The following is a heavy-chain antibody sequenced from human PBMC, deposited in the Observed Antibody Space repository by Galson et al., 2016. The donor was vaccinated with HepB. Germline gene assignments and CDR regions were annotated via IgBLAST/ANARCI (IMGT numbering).Heavy chain of an antibody. CDR1: GDSVSNNFAA. V-gene: IGHV6-1*01. D-gene: IGHD3-10*01. CDR3: ARAVMLGRGMDF. CDR2: TYYRSQWNY. J-gene: IGHJ6*02. Sequence: CAISGDSVSNNFAAWVWIRQSPSRGLEWLGRTYYRSQWNYDYAVSVQSRLFITPDTSRNQFSLHLNSVTPEDTAVYYCARAVMLGRGMDFWGQGTTVTVSS.